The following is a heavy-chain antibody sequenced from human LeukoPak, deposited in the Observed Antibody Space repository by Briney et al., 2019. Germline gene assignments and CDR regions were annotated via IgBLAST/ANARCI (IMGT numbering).Heavy chain of an antibody. J-gene: IGHJ4*02. Sequence: SETLSLTRRLSGDSISTYLWSWIRPTPGKELEWMGYIYYSGDPNSTPPLKRRDTISVDTSTNQSSLKLISVTAADTAVYYCARVNDGSGSYKLFDYWGQGTLVTVSS. CDR1: GDSISTYL. D-gene: IGHD3-10*01. V-gene: IGHV4-59*01. CDR3: ARVNDGSGSYKLFDY. CDR2: IYYSGDP.